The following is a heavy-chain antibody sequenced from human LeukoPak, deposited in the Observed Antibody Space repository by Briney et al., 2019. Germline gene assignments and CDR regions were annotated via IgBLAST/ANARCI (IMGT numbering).Heavy chain of an antibody. J-gene: IGHJ5*02. CDR1: GYTFTSYG. CDR2: ISAYNGNT. CDR3: ARDSSSAVAGTLWFDP. Sequence: ASVKVSCKASGYTFTSYGISWVRQAPGQGLEWMGWISAYNGNTNYAQKLQGRVTMTTDTSTGTAYMELRSLRSDDTAVYYCARDSSSAVAGTLWFDPWGQGTLVTVSS. V-gene: IGHV1-18*01. D-gene: IGHD6-19*01.